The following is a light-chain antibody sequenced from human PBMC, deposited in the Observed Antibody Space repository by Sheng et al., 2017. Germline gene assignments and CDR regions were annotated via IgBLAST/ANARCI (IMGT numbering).Light chain of an antibody. CDR1: QSISSW. CDR3: QQYNTYFPT. V-gene: IGKV1-5*03. Sequence: DIQMTQSPSTLSASVGDRVTITCRASQSISSWLAWYQQKPGKVPKLLIYKASSLEGGVPSRFSGSGSGTEFTLTVSSLQPDDFAIYFCQQYNTYFPTFGPGTKVDIK. J-gene: IGKJ3*01. CDR2: KAS.